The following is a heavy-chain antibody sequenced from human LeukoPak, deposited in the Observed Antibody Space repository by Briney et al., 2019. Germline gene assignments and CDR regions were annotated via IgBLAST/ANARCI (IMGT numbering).Heavy chain of an antibody. J-gene: IGHJ4*02. Sequence: GGSLRLSCAVSGITLSNYGMSWVRQAPGKGLEWVSAISGSGGSTYYADSVKGRFTISRDNSKNTLYLQMNSLRAEDTAVYYCAKDGYDYVWGSDEFLFDYWGQGTLVTVSS. CDR2: ISGSGGST. V-gene: IGHV3-23*01. CDR3: AKDGYDYVWGSDEFLFDY. CDR1: GITLSNYG. D-gene: IGHD3-16*01.